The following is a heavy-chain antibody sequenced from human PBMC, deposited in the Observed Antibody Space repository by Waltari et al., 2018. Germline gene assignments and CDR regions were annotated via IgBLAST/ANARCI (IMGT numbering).Heavy chain of an antibody. V-gene: IGHV3-23*04. CDR2: ITESGDT. CDR3: AKRWAIYYFEY. Sequence: EVQLVESGGGLVQPGGSLRLSCAASGLTFKNFAMSWVRQAPGKWLEWVSTITESGDTFYADSVKGRFATSRDNYKNTLSLQMNSLRAEDTAVYYCAKRWAIYYFEYWGQGNLVTVSS. D-gene: IGHD3-9*01. CDR1: GLTFKNFA. J-gene: IGHJ4*02.